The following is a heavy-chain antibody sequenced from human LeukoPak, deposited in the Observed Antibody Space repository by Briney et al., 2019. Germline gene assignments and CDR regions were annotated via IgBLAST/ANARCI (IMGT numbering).Heavy chain of an antibody. V-gene: IGHV3-21*01. CDR3: ARRVGAAGTSACDY. D-gene: IGHD6-13*01. CDR2: TSSSSSYI. CDR1: GFTFSSYS. Sequence: GGALRLSCAASGFTFSSYSMNWVRQAPGKGLEWVSSTSSSSSYIYYADSVKGRFTISRDNAKNSLYLQKNSLRAEDTAVYYCARRVGAAGTSACDYWGQGTLVTVSS. J-gene: IGHJ4*02.